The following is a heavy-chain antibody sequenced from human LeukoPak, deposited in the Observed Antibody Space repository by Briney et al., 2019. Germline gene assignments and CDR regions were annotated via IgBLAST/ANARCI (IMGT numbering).Heavy chain of an antibody. CDR1: GFTFSSYG. CDR3: AKDFISAAIVPGPFDP. J-gene: IGHJ5*02. V-gene: IGHV3-30*02. D-gene: IGHD2-2*01. Sequence: PGGSLRLSCAASGFTFSSYGMHWVRQAPRKGLEWVAFIRYDGSNKYYADSVKGRFTISRDNSKNTLYLQMNSLRAEDTAVYYCAKDFISAAIVPGPFDPWGQGTLVTVSS. CDR2: IRYDGSNK.